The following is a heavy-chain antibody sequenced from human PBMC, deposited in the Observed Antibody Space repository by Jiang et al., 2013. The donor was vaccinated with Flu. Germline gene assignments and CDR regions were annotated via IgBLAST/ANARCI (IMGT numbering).Heavy chain of an antibody. CDR3: TRDEGFGKGDAFDV. CDR2: TYYRSKWYN. Sequence: QTLSLTCAISGDSISRSSASWNWIRQSPSRGLEWLGRTYYRSKWYNDYAVSVKSRITINPDTPKNQFSLQLSSVTPEDTAVYYCTRDEGFGKGDAFDVWGQGTMVTVSS. D-gene: IGHD3-10*01. V-gene: IGHV6-1*01. CDR1: GDSISRSSAS. J-gene: IGHJ3*01.